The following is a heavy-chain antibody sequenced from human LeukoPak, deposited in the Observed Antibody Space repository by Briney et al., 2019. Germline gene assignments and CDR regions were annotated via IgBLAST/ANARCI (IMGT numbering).Heavy chain of an antibody. J-gene: IGHJ6*02. CDR3: ARDPTGNYYDSSGYGGRATRGMMSGMDV. Sequence: GASVKVSCKASGYTFTSYGINWVRQATGQGLEWMGWINPNSGGTNYAQKFQGRVTMTRDTSISTAYMELSRLRSDDTAVYYCARDPTGNYYDSSGYGGRATRGMMSGMDVWGQGTTVTVSS. CDR1: GYTFTSYG. CDR2: INPNSGGT. D-gene: IGHD3-22*01. V-gene: IGHV1-2*02.